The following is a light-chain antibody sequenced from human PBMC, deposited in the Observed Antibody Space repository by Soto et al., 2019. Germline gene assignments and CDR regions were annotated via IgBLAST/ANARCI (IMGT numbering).Light chain of an antibody. CDR2: GVT. CDR1: HNDIGTYDY. V-gene: IGLV2-14*03. Sequence: QSALTQPTSVSGSPGQSITISCTGNHNDIGTYDYVSWYQQHPGRAPRLLIHGVTTRPSGISGRFSASKSGLTASLTISGPQPEDEADYYCSSFTSNRIYVFGPGTKVTVL. J-gene: IGLJ1*01. CDR3: SSFTSNRIYV.